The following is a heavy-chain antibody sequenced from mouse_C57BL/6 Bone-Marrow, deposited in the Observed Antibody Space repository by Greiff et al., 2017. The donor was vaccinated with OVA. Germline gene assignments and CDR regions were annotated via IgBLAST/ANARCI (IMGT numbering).Heavy chain of an antibody. Sequence: QVQLQQSGPELVKPGASVKISCKASGYAFSSSWMNWVKQRPGKGLEWIGRIYPGDGDTNYNGKFKGKATLTADKSSSTAYMQLSSLTSEDSAVYFCARKGIYYGSSYVFDYWGQGTTLTVSS. V-gene: IGHV1-82*01. J-gene: IGHJ2*01. CDR3: ARKGIYYGSSYVFDY. D-gene: IGHD1-1*01. CDR1: GYAFSSSW. CDR2: IYPGDGDT.